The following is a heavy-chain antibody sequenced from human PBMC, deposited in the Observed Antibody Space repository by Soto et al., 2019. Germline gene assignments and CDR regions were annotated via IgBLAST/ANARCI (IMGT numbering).Heavy chain of an antibody. Sequence: LSLTCAVSGGSISSGGYSWSWIRQPPGKGLEWIGYIYHSGSTYYNPSLKSRVTISVDTSKNQFSLKLSSVTAADTAVYYCASHYYDSSGYYPERDYWGPGTLVTVSS. V-gene: IGHV4-30-2*05. CDR2: IYHSGST. CDR3: ASHYYDSSGYYPERDY. J-gene: IGHJ4*02. CDR1: GGSISSGGYS. D-gene: IGHD3-22*01.